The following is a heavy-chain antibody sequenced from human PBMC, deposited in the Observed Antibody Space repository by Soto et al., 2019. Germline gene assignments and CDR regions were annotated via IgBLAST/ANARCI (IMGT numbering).Heavy chain of an antibody. CDR2: IYYSGST. J-gene: IGHJ6*02. V-gene: IGHV4-31*03. CDR3: ARYSYDSPVGYYGMDV. Sequence: SETLSLTCTVSGGSISSGGYYWSWIRQHPGKGLEWIGYIYYSGSTYYNPSLKSRVTISVDTSKNQFSLKLSSVTAADTAVYYCARYSYDSPVGYYGMDVWGQGTTVTVSS. D-gene: IGHD3-3*01. CDR1: GGSISSGGYY.